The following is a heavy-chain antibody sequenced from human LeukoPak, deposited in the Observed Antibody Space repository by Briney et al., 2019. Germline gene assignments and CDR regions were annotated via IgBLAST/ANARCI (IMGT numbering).Heavy chain of an antibody. V-gene: IGHV1-69*01. CDR2: IIPIFGTA. J-gene: IGHJ3*02. CDR3: ASSYSNYVGAFDI. Sequence: SVKVSCKASGGTFSSYAISWVRQAPGQGLEWVGGIIPIFGTANYAQKFQGRVTITADESTSTAYMELSSLRSEDTAVYYCASSYSNYVGAFDIWGQGTMVTVSS. CDR1: GGTFSSYA. D-gene: IGHD4-11*01.